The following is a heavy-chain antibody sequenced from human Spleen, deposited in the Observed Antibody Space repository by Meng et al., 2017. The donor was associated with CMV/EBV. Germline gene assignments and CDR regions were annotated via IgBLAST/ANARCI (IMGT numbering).Heavy chain of an antibody. Sequence: GESLKISCAASGFTVSANYMSWVRQAPGKGLEWVSVIYSGGGTYYADSVRGRFTISRDNSKNTLFLQMNSLRAEGTAVYYRAGGGLPERPTYWGQGTLVTVSS. D-gene: IGHD1-1*01. V-gene: IGHV3-53*01. CDR3: AGGGLPERPTY. CDR1: GFTVSANY. J-gene: IGHJ4*02. CDR2: IYSGGGT.